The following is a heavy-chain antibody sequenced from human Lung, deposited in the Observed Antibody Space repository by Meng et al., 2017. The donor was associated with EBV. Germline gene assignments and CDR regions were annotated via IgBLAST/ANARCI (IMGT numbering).Heavy chain of an antibody. CDR3: ARGATSVFDL. CDR1: GESSSSSRAA. J-gene: IGHJ2*01. Sequence: QEPLHESCPRLVEPSQTLSPVSLTFGESSSSSRAAGTCIRQSPSGGVEWLGRTYYRSKWYNDYAVFKKSLITINPDTSKNQFPMLLNSVTLDNAAVYYCARGATSVFDLWGRGTLVTVSS. CDR2: TYYRSKWYN. V-gene: IGHV6-1*01.